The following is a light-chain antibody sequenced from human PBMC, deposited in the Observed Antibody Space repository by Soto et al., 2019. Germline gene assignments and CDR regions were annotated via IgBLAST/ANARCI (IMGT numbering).Light chain of an antibody. V-gene: IGKV3-15*01. Sequence: EIVMTQSPATLSVSPGERATLSCRASQTVSNNLAWYQQKPGRAPRLLIYNASARATGIPARFSGSGSGTEFTLSISSLQSEVFAVYYCQQYNNWPPYTFCQGTKLKIK. CDR1: QTVSNN. J-gene: IGKJ2*01. CDR3: QQYNNWPPYT. CDR2: NAS.